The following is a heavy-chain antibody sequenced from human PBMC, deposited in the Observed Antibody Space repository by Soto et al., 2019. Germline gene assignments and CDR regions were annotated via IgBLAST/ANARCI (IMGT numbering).Heavy chain of an antibody. CDR2: IYYSGST. CDR3: ARGGLWFGEFDAFDL. D-gene: IGHD3-10*01. CDR1: GGSVSSGSYY. J-gene: IGHJ3*01. V-gene: IGHV4-61*01. Sequence: SETLSLTCTVSGGSVSSGSYYWSWIRQPPGRGLEWIGYIYYSGSTNYNPSLKSRVTISVDTSKNQFSLKLSSVTAADTAVYYCARGGLWFGEFDAFDLWGQGTMVTVS.